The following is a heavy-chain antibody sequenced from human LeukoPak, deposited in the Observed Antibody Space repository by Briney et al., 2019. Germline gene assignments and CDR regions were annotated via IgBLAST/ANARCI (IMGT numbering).Heavy chain of an antibody. Sequence: GASVKVSCKASGYTFTSYGISWVRQAPGQGLEWMGWISAYNGNTNYAQKLQGRVTMTTDTSTSTAYMELRSLRSDDTAVYYCARDLFGSSWVYYYHMDVWGKGTTVTVSS. V-gene: IGHV1-18*01. CDR1: GYTFTSYG. CDR2: ISAYNGNT. J-gene: IGHJ6*03. D-gene: IGHD6-13*01. CDR3: ARDLFGSSWVYYYHMDV.